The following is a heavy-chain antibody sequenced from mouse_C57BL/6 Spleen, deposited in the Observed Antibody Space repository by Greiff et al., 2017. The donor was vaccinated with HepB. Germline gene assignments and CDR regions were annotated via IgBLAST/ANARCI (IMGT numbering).Heavy chain of an antibody. CDR1: GFTFSDYG. J-gene: IGHJ4*01. CDR2: ISSGSSTI. V-gene: IGHV5-17*01. D-gene: IGHD1-1*01. Sequence: EVMLVESGGGLVKPGGSLKLSCAASGFTFSDYGMHWVRQAPEKGLEWVAYISSGSSTIYYADTVKGRFTIPRDNAKNTLFLQMTSLRSEDTAMYYCARDGSSPYYYAMDYWGQGTSVTVSS. CDR3: ARDGSSPYYYAMDY.